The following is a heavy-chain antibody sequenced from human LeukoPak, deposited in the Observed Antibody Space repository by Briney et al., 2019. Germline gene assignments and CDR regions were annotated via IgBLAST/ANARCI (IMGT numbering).Heavy chain of an antibody. Sequence: GGSLRLSCVASGISLSSHAMSWVRQAPGKGLEWISAVSDSGSSEYYADSVKGRFTISRDNSKNTLYLQMNSLRAEDTAVYYCARDQDSSSWYGGFDYWGQGTLVTVSS. CDR1: GISLSSHA. V-gene: IGHV3-23*01. CDR3: ARDQDSSSWYGGFDY. J-gene: IGHJ4*02. D-gene: IGHD6-13*01. CDR2: VSDSGSSE.